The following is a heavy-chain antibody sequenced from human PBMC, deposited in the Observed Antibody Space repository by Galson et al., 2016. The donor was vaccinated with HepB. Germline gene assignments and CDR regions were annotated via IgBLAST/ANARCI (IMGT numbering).Heavy chain of an antibody. J-gene: IGHJ6*02. CDR3: ARVEPAHFYYGMDV. D-gene: IGHD1-1*01. CDR2: IYYSGST. V-gene: IGHV4-59*01. CDR1: GGSIRNYY. Sequence: SETLSLTCTVSGGSIRNYYWSWIRQPPGEGLKWIGNIYYSGSTNYNPSLKSRVSISVDTSKNQFSLKLSSVTAADTAVYYCARVEPAHFYYGMDVWGQGTTVTVSS.